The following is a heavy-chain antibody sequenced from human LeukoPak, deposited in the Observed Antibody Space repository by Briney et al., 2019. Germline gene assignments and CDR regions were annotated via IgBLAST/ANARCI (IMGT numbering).Heavy chain of an antibody. J-gene: IGHJ4*02. CDR2: IYYDGSKT. V-gene: IGHV3-33*01. Sequence: SGGSLRLSCAASGFSFSTYGMHWVRQAPGKGLEWVAVIYYDGSKTYYADSVTGRFTISRDNSNNRVYLQMNSLRAEDTAVYYCARGLGTIRSLRYYFDYWGQGTLVTVSS. D-gene: IGHD7-27*01. CDR3: ARGLGTIRSLRYYFDY. CDR1: GFSFSTYG.